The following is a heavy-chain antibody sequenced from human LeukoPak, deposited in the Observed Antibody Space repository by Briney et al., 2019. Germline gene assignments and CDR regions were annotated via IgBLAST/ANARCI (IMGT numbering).Heavy chain of an antibody. D-gene: IGHD6-6*01. CDR1: GFTFSSYG. V-gene: IGHV3-30*18. Sequence: GGGPRLSCAASGFTFSSYGMYSGREAPGRGREWVAVISYDGGNKYYTESVKGRFTISRDNSKDTLYLQMISLRAEDTAVYYCAKDPPSGSSTSFDYWGQGTLVTVSS. J-gene: IGHJ4*02. CDR3: AKDPPSGSSTSFDY. CDR2: ISYDGGNK.